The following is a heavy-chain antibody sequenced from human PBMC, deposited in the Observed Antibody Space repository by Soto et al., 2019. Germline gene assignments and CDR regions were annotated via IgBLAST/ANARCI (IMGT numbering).Heavy chain of an antibody. CDR1: GGSISSYY. Sequence: SETLSLTCTVSGGSISSYYWSWIRQPPGKGLEWIGYIYYSGSTNYNPSLKSRVTISVDTSKNQFSLKLSSVTAADTAVYYFASSGDDCEYYFDYLRHGTPVTVS. CDR2: IYYSGST. D-gene: IGHD5-12*01. V-gene: IGHV4-59*01. J-gene: IGHJ4*01. CDR3: ASSGDDCEYYFDY.